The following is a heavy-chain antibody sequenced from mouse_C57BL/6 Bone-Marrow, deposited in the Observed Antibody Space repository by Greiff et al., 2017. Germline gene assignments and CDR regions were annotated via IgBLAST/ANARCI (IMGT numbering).Heavy chain of an antibody. CDR3: ATTYYSNSYFDF. V-gene: IGHV1-26*01. J-gene: IGHJ2*01. D-gene: IGHD2-5*01. CDR2: INPNNGGT. CDR1: GYTFTDYY. Sequence: EVQLQQSGPELVKPGASVKISCKASGYTFTDYYMNWVKQSHGKSLEWIGDINPNNGGTSYNQKFKGKATLTVDKSSSTAYMELRSLTSEDSAVYYCATTYYSNSYFDFWGKGTTLTVSS.